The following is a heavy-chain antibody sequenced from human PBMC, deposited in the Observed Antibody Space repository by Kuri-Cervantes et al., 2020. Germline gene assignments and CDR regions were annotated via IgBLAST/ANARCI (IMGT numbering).Heavy chain of an antibody. CDR1: GYTFTSYY. CDR2: INPSGGST. J-gene: IGHJ6*02. CDR3: ARDTVTTYTDYYYYYGMDV. Sequence: ASVKVSCKASGYTFTSYYMHWVRQAPGQGLEWMGIINPSGGSTSYAQKFQGRVTMTRDTSTSTVYMDLSSLRSEDTAVYYCARDTVTTYTDYYYYYGMDVWGQGTTVTVSS. D-gene: IGHD4-17*01. V-gene: IGHV1-46*01.